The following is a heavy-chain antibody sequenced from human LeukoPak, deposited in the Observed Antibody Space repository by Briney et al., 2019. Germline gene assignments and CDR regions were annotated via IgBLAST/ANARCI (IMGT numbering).Heavy chain of an antibody. CDR3: ARYCGGDCYGMDV. D-gene: IGHD2-21*01. CDR2: IKQDGSEK. J-gene: IGHJ6*02. Sequence: PGGSLRLSCAASGFTFSSYAMSWVRQAPGKGLEWVANIKQDGSEKDYVDSVKGRFTISRDNAKNSLYLQMNSLRAEDTALYYCARYCGGDCYGMDVWGQGTTVTVSS. V-gene: IGHV3-7*01. CDR1: GFTFSSYA.